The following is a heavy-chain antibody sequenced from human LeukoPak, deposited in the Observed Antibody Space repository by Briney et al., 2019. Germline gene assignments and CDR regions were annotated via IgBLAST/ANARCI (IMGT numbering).Heavy chain of an antibody. CDR1: GFTFSSYA. J-gene: IGHJ3*02. V-gene: IGHV3-30-3*01. D-gene: IGHD3-9*01. CDR2: ISYDGSNK. Sequence: GGSLRLSCAASGFTFSSYAMHWVRQAPGKGLEWVAVISYDGSNKYYADSVKGRFTISRDNSKNTLYLQMNSLRAEDTAVYYCARDYPARYFDWYGGAFDIWGQGTMVTVSS. CDR3: ARDYPARYFDWYGGAFDI.